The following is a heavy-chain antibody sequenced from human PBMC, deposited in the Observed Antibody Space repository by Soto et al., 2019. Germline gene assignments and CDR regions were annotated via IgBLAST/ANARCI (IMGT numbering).Heavy chain of an antibody. CDR3: ARGRPYYYYYMDV. V-gene: IGHV4-59*01. J-gene: IGHJ6*03. CDR2: IYYTGST. CDR1: GGSISSYY. Sequence: SETLSLTCTVSGGSISSYYWSWIRQPPGKGLEWIGYIYYTGSTNYNPSLKSRVTISVDTSKNQFSLKLSSVTAADTAVYYCARGRPYYYYYMDVWGKGTTVTVSS.